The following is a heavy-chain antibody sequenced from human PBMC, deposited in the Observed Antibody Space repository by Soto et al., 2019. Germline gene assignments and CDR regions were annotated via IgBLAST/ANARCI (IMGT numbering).Heavy chain of an antibody. CDR3: AKAALTFGGVIVIVSAFDI. CDR2: ISWDGGTT. CDR1: GLSFDDYT. D-gene: IGHD3-16*02. J-gene: IGHJ3*02. V-gene: IGHV3-43*01. Sequence: EVQLVESGGVVVQPGGSLRLSCAASGLSFDDYTMHWVRQAPGKGLEWVSLISWDGGTTYYADSVKGRFTISRDNSKNSLYLQMNSLRTDDTALYYCAKAALTFGGVIVIVSAFDIWGQGTMVTVSS.